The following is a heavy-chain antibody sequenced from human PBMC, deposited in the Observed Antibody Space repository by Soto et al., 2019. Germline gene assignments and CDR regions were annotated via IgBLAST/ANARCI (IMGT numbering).Heavy chain of an antibody. CDR1: GYTFTSYA. CDR2: INAGNGNT. D-gene: IGHD3-3*01. J-gene: IGHJ3*02. CDR3: AREGVTIFGVVIVDI. Sequence: GASVKVSCKASGYTFTSYAMHWVRQAPGQRLEWMGWINAGNGNTKYSQKFQGRVTITRDTSASTAYMELSSLRSEDTAVYYCAREGVTIFGVVIVDIWGQGTMVTVSS. V-gene: IGHV1-3*01.